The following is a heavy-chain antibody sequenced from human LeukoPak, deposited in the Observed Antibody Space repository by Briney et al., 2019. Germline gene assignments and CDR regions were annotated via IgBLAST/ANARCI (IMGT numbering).Heavy chain of an antibody. D-gene: IGHD3-22*01. CDR3: ARDLSTYYYDSSARGEFDY. CDR2: ISSSSSYI. J-gene: IGHJ4*02. V-gene: IGHV3-21*01. CDR1: GFTFSSYA. Sequence: PGGSLRLSCAASGFTFSSYAMHWVRQAPGKGLEWVSSISSSSSYIYYADSVKGRFTISRDNAKNSLYLQMNSLRAEDTAVYYCARDLSTYYYDSSARGEFDYWGQGTLVTVSS.